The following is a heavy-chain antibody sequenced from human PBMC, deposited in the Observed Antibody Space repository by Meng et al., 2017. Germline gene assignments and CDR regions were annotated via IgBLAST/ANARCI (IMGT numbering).Heavy chain of an antibody. CDR3: ARGSDILDYDFWSGYFCSYYYGMDV. V-gene: IGHV3-7*01. D-gene: IGHD3-3*01. CDR1: GFTFSSYW. Sequence: GESLKISCAASGFTFSSYWMSWVRQAPGKGLEWVANIRQDGSEKYYVDSVKGRFTISRDNAKTSLYLQMNSLRAEDTAVYYCARGSDILDYDFWSGYFCSYYYGMDVWGQGTTVTVSS. CDR2: IRQDGSEK. J-gene: IGHJ6*02.